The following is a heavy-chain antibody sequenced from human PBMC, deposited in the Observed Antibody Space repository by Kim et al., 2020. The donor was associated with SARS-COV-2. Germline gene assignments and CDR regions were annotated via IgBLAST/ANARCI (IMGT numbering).Heavy chain of an antibody. CDR3: ARNPYDDIWGNYFFIGAFDV. V-gene: IGHV1-2*06. CDR2: INPNSGGT. J-gene: IGHJ3*01. Sequence: ASVKVSCKTSGYTFTNYFIHWVRQAPGQGLVCMGRINPNSGGTNYAQGFQGRVTMTRDTSITTAYMELSGLRSDDTAVYFCARNPYDDIWGNYFFIGAFDVWGQGTVVTVSS. CDR1: GYTFTNYF. D-gene: IGHD3-16*01.